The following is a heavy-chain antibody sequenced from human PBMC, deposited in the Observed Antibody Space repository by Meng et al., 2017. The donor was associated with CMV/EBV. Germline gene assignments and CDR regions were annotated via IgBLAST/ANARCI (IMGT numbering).Heavy chain of an antibody. CDR1: GFTFSSYW. D-gene: IGHD6-13*01. V-gene: IGHV3-30*02. CDR3: AKRRGSSWYGWFDP. J-gene: IGHJ5*02. Sequence: GESLKISCAASGFTFSSYWMSWVRQAPGKGLEWVAFIRYDGSNKYYADSVKGRFTISRDNSKNTLYLQMNSLRGEDTAVYYCAKRRGSSWYGWFDPWGQGTLVTVSS. CDR2: IRYDGSNK.